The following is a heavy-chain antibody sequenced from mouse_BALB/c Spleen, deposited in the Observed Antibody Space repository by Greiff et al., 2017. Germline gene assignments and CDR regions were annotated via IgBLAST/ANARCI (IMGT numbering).Heavy chain of an antibody. CDR1: GFPLSTSGMG. CDR3: ARMGNRAYAMDY. D-gene: IGHD2-1*01. J-gene: IGHJ4*01. Sequence: QVTLKVCGPGILQPSQTLSLTCSFSGFPLSTSGMGVGWIRQPSGKGLEWLAHIWWDDDKRYNPALKSRLIISKDTSSNQVFLKIASVDTAETATYYCARMGNRAYAMDYWGQGTSVTVSS. CDR2: IWWDDDK. V-gene: IGHV8-8*01.